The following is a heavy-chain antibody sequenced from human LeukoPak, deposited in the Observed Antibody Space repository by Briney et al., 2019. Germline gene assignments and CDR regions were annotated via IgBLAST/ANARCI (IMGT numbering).Heavy chain of an antibody. V-gene: IGHV6-1*01. CDR2: TYYRSTWYN. Sequence: SQTLSLTCAISGDSVSSNSGTWNWIRQPPSRGLEWLGRTYYRSTWYNDYAVSVRGRITVNPDTSKNQFSLHLNSVTPEDTAVYYCARRLTQYDCFDPWGQGILVTVSS. J-gene: IGHJ5*02. CDR1: GDSVSSNSGT. D-gene: IGHD2-2*01. CDR3: ARRLTQYDCFDP.